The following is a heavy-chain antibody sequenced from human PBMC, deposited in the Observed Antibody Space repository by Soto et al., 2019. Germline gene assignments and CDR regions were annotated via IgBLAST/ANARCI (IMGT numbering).Heavy chain of an antibody. V-gene: IGHV1-69*01. D-gene: IGHD3-10*01. CDR2: TIPIFDTP. Sequence: QMQLVQSGAEVKKPGSSVKVSCKSSGGTFGNLGISWLRQAPGQGLAWMGGTIPIFDTPHYAEKFRDRLTFTADATSTAYMELTSLSSEDTATYYCARDREDGSGTKYIWFDSLGQGTLVTVSS. CDR1: GGTFGNLG. J-gene: IGHJ5*01. CDR3: ARDREDGSGTKYIWFDS.